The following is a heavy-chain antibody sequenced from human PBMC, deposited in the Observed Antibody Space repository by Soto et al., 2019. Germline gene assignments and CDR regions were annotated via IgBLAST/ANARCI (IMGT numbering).Heavy chain of an antibody. J-gene: IGHJ5*02. CDR3: ATVSSDYGDVYWLDP. D-gene: IGHD4-17*01. CDR2: FDPEDGET. Sequence: ASVKVSCKVSGYTLTELSMHWVRQAPGKGLEWMGGFDPEDGETIYARKFQGRVTMTEDTSTDTAYMELSSLRSEDTAVYYCATVSSDYGDVYWLDPWGQGTLVTVSS. V-gene: IGHV1-24*01. CDR1: GYTLTELS.